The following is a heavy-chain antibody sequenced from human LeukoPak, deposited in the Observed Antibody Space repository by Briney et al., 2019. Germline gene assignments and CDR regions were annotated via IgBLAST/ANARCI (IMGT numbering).Heavy chain of an antibody. V-gene: IGHV4-39*07. J-gene: IGHJ6*03. D-gene: IGHD6-6*01. CDR3: ARESSSSRYFMDV. Sequence: PSETLSLTCSVSGGSTRTSTSYWGWVRQPPGKGLEWIGSIHYSGSTYKNPSLKSRVTISMDTSGSQFSLKVTSLTAADSAVYFCARESSSSRYFMDVWGRGATVTVSS. CDR2: IHYSGST. CDR1: GGSTRTSTSY.